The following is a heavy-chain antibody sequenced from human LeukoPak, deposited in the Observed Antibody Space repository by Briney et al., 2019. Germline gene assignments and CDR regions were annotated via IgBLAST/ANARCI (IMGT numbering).Heavy chain of an antibody. CDR3: ARDMAATVWYFDL. Sequence: SETLSLTCTVSGGSISSYYWSWIRQPAGKGLEWIGRIYTSGSTNYNPSLRSRVTMSVDTSKNQFSLKLSSVTAADTAVYYCARDMAATVWYFDLWGRGTLVTVSS. V-gene: IGHV4-4*07. D-gene: IGHD2-15*01. CDR2: IYTSGST. J-gene: IGHJ2*01. CDR1: GGSISSYY.